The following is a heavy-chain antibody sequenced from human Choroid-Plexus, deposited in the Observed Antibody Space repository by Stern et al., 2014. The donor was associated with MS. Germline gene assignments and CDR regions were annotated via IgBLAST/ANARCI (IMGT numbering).Heavy chain of an antibody. CDR3: AKDRQYLTYFFDH. Sequence: VQLVESGGGVVQPGRPLRLSCVASGFTFGSCAMNWVRQAPGKGLEWVAGVSYDGTNKYYADSLKGRFTISRDNSQNTLYMQMSSLRPEDTAVYYCAKDRQYLTYFFDHWGQGSLVTVSS. V-gene: IGHV3-30*18. CDR1: GFTFGSCA. D-gene: IGHD2/OR15-2a*01. J-gene: IGHJ5*02. CDR2: VSYDGTNK.